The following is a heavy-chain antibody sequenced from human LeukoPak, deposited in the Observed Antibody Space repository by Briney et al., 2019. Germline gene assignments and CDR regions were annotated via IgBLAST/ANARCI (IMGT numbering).Heavy chain of an antibody. Sequence: PGGSLRLSCAASGFTFSSYAMHWVRQAPGKGLEWVTIISYDGIETYYADSVKGRFTISRDNSKNTLYLQINSLRAEDTAVYYCARGGYCSSISCYARRNWFDPWGQGTLVTVSS. CDR2: ISYDGIET. D-gene: IGHD2-2*01. J-gene: IGHJ5*02. CDR3: ARGGYCSSISCYARRNWFDP. CDR1: GFTFSSYA. V-gene: IGHV3-30*04.